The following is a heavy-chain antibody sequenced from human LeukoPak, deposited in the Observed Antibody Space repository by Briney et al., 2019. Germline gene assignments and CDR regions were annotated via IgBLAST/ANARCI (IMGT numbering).Heavy chain of an antibody. Sequence: PGGSLRLSCAASGFTFSRYSMNWVRQAPGKGLEWVSYISSSGSTIYYADSVKGRFTISGDNAKNSLFLQMNSLRAEDTALYYCARRDSGTQYXAXXWGQXXLVT. CDR2: ISSSGSTI. J-gene: IGHJ1*01. V-gene: IGHV3-48*01. CDR3: ARRDSGTQYXAXX. CDR1: GFTFSRYS. D-gene: IGHD1-26*01.